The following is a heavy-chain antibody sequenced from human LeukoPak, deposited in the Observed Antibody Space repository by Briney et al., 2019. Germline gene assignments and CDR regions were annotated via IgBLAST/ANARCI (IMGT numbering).Heavy chain of an antibody. CDR2: ISWNSGSI. J-gene: IGHJ4*02. V-gene: IGHV3-9*01. CDR1: GFTFDDYA. CDR3: ARDWVFKIDY. Sequence: PGGSLRLSCAASGFTFDDYAMHRVRQASGEGLEWVSGISWNSGSIGYADSVKGRFTISRDNAKNSLYLQMNSLRVEDTAVYFCARDWVFKIDYWGRGTLVTVSS.